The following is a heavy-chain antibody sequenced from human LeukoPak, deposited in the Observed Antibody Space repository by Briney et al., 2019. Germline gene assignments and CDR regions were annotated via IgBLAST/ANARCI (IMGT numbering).Heavy chain of an antibody. V-gene: IGHV3-23*01. Sequence: GGSLRLSCAASGFTFSSYAMSWVRQAPGKGLEWVSAISGSGGSTYYADSVKGRFTISRDNSKNTLYLQMNSLRAEDTAVYYCARDSLRGYCSSTSCYRGLGAFDYWGQGTLVTVSS. CDR2: ISGSGGST. CDR3: ARDSLRGYCSSTSCYRGLGAFDY. CDR1: GFTFSSYA. D-gene: IGHD2-2*02. J-gene: IGHJ4*02.